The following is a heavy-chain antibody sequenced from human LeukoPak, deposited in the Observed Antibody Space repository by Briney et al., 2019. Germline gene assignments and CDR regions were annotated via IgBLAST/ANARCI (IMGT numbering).Heavy chain of an antibody. J-gene: IGHJ4*02. D-gene: IGHD4-23*01. V-gene: IGHV1-46*01. Sequence: EWVGLIRGTGDSPDYAQKFQGRVTVTCDTSTNTLYLELRSLKLEDTAVYYCARAPGGTLDFWGQGTLVTVSS. CDR3: ARAPGGTLDF. CDR2: IRGTGDSP.